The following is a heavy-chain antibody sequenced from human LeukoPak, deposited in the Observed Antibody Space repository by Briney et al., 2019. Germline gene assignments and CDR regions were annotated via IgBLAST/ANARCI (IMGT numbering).Heavy chain of an antibody. V-gene: IGHV5-51*01. J-gene: IGHJ4*02. CDR2: IYPGDSDT. CDR3: ARRHPITMIVDY. D-gene: IGHD3-22*01. CDR1: GYTFTIYW. Sequence: GESLKISCKGSGYTFTIYWLGWVRQMPGKGLEWMGIIYPGDSDTRYSPSFQGQVTISADKSISTAYLQWSSLKASDTAMYYCARRHPITMIVDYWGQGTLVTVSS.